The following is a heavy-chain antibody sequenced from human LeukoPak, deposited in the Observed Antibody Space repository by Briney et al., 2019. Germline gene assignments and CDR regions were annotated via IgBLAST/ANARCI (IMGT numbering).Heavy chain of an antibody. J-gene: IGHJ4*02. Sequence: PGGSLRLSCAASGFTFSSYAMSWVRQAPGKGLEWVSAISGSGGSTYYADSVKGRFTISRDNSKKTLYLQMNSLRAEDTAVYYCALSPYYYDSSGYYVXWGXGTLVTVSS. CDR3: ALSPYYYDSSGYYVX. V-gene: IGHV3-23*01. CDR1: GFTFSSYA. CDR2: ISGSGGST. D-gene: IGHD3-22*01.